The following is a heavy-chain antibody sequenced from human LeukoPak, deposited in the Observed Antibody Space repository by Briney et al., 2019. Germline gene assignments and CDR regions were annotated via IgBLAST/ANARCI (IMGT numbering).Heavy chain of an antibody. D-gene: IGHD4-17*01. V-gene: IGHV4-59*01. J-gene: IGHJ4*02. CDR3: AAMTTVTMYSYFFDS. Sequence: SETLSLTCPVSGGSISSYYWSWIRQPPGKGLEWIGYIYYSGSTYYNPSLRSRVTISVDTSKKQFSLKLSSVTAADTAIYYCAAMTTVTMYSYFFDSWGQGTLLTVSS. CDR1: GGSISSYY. CDR2: IYYSGST.